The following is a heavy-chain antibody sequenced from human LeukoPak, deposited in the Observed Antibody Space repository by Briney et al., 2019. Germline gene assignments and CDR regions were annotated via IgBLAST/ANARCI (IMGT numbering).Heavy chain of an antibody. CDR2: ISGSGGST. CDR1: GFTFSSYG. J-gene: IGHJ6*03. D-gene: IGHD7-27*01. CDR3: ARTGGYYYYMDV. V-gene: IGHV3-23*01. Sequence: GGTLRLSCAASGFTFSSYGMSWVRQAPGKGLEWVSAISGSGGSTYYADSVKGRFTISRDNSKNTLYLQMNSLRAEDTAVYYCARTGGYYYYMDVWGKGTTVTVSS.